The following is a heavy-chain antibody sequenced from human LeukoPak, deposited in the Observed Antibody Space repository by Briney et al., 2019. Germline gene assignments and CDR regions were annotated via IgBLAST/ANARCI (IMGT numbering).Heavy chain of an antibody. CDR3: ARDRGQNYFDY. Sequence: SETQSLTCTVSGVSVTIGGSYWTWIRQHPGKGLEWIGYIYNNGNTYYNPSLKSRLTLSFDKSKNQFSMQLTSVTAADTAVYYCARDRGQNYFDYWGQGTLVTVSS. J-gene: IGHJ4*02. D-gene: IGHD3-10*01. CDR1: GVSVTIGGSY. V-gene: IGHV4-31*03. CDR2: IYNNGNT.